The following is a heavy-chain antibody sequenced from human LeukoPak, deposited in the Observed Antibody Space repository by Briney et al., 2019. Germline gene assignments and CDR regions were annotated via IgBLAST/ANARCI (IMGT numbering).Heavy chain of an antibody. J-gene: IGHJ4*02. V-gene: IGHV1-2*02. D-gene: IGHD6-19*01. Sequence: ASVKVSCKASVYTFTAYYMHWVRQAPGQGLEWMGWINPNSGGTNYAQKFQGRVTMTRDTSISTSYMELSRLRSDDTAVYYCARDRGIAVAGRDYWGQGTLVTVSS. CDR1: VYTFTAYY. CDR2: INPNSGGT. CDR3: ARDRGIAVAGRDY.